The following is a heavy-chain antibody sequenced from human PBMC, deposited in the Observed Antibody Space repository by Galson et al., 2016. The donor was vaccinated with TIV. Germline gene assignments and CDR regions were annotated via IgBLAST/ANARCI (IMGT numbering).Heavy chain of an antibody. CDR3: ARDFSGYSGWYFGL. D-gene: IGHD5-12*01. J-gene: IGHJ2*01. CDR1: GDSISSLY. V-gene: IGHV4-4*07. Sequence: ETLSLTCTVSGDSISSLYWSWIRQPAGKGLEWIGRIYTGGRSNYNPSLKSRVIMSLDTSKNQFSLKLTSATAADTAVYYCARDFSGYSGWYFGLWGRGTLVTVSS. CDR2: IYTGGRS.